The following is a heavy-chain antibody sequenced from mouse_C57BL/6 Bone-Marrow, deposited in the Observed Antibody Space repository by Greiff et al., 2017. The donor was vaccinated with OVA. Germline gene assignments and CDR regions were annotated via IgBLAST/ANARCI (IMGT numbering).Heavy chain of an antibody. J-gene: IGHJ4*01. CDR1: GYTFTNYW. CDR3: ALYDDSSYIAMDY. D-gene: IGHD1-1*01. Sequence: VQLQESGAELVRPGTSVTMSCKASGYTFTNYWIGWAKQRPGHGLEWIGDIYPGGGYTNYNEKFKGKATLTADKSSSTAYMQFSSLTSEDSAIYYCALYDDSSYIAMDYWGQGTSVTVSS. CDR2: IYPGGGYT. V-gene: IGHV1-63*01.